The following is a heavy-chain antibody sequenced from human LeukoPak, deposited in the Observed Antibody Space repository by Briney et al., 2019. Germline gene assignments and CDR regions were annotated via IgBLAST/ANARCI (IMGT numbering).Heavy chain of an antibody. CDR2: IKQDGSEK. D-gene: IGHD3-22*01. CDR3: ASVYYDSSGRIDY. Sequence: GGSLRLSCAASGFTFSSYWMSRVRQAPGKGLEWVANIKQDGSEKYYVDSVKGRFTISRDNAKNSLYLQMNSLRAEDTAVYYCASVYYDSSGRIDYWGQGTLVTVSS. J-gene: IGHJ4*02. V-gene: IGHV3-7*01. CDR1: GFTFSSYW.